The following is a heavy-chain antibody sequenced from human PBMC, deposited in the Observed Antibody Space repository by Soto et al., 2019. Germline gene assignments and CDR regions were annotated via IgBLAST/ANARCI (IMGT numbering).Heavy chain of an antibody. CDR2: IKSKTDGGTT. V-gene: IGHV3-15*01. Sequence: GGSLRLSCAASGFTFSSYAMSWVRQAPGKGLEWVGRIKSKTDGGTTDYAAPVKGRFTISRDDSKNTLYLQMNSLKTEDTAVYYCTTDGLRMQDYFDYWGQGTLVTVSS. CDR1: GFTFSSYA. D-gene: IGHD2-15*01. J-gene: IGHJ4*02. CDR3: TTDGLRMQDYFDY.